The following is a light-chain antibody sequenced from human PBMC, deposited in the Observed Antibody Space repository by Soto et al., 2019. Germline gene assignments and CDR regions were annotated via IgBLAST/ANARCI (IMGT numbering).Light chain of an antibody. CDR3: QQYGGSPGT. Sequence: EIVLTQSPGTLSLSPGERATLSCRASQSVSSSYLAWYQQKPGQAPRLLIYGASSRATGIPDRFSGSGSGTEFTLTISSLEPEDFAMYYCQQYGGSPGTFGGGTKGDIK. CDR2: GAS. V-gene: IGKV3-20*01. CDR1: QSVSSSY. J-gene: IGKJ4*01.